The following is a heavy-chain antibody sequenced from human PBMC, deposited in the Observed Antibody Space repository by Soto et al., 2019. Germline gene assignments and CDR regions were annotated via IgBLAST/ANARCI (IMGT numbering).Heavy chain of an antibody. CDR1: GGSISIDY. V-gene: IGHV4-59*12. CDR2: INYSRNT. CDR3: AKHARRENYRGLFDY. D-gene: IGHD1-7*01. Sequence: ETLSLTCTVSGGSISIDYWSWIRQPPGKGLEWIAYINYSRNTNYNPSLKSRVAISGDTSKNSLFLQMNTLRAEDTAVYYCAKHARRENYRGLFDYWGQGTLVTVSS. J-gene: IGHJ4*02.